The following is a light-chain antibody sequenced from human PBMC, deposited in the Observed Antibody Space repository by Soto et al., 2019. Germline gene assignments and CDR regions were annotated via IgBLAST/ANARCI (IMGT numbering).Light chain of an antibody. V-gene: IGLV2-14*01. CDR1: SSDVGGYNY. Sequence: QSALTQPASVSGSPGQSITISCTGTSSDVGGYNYVSWYQQHPGKAPKLMIYGVTNRPSGVSNRFSGSKSGNTASLTISGLPAGVEADYYCSSNTINTTLPVIFGGRTNLPVL. CDR2: GVT. CDR3: SSNTINTTLPVI. J-gene: IGLJ2*01.